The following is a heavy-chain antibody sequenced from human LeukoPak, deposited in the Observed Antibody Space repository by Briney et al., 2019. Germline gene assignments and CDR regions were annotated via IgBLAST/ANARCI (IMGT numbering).Heavy chain of an antibody. CDR1: GFTFSSYA. CDR2: ISGSGGST. D-gene: IGHD6-13*01. Sequence: PGGSLRLSCAASGFTFSSYAMSWVRQAPGKGLEWVSAISGSGGSTYYADSVKGRFTTSRDNSKNTLYLQMNSLRAEDTAVYYCANPLDSSSGTIYFQHWGRGTLVTVSS. CDR3: ANPLDSSSGTIYFQH. J-gene: IGHJ1*01. V-gene: IGHV3-23*01.